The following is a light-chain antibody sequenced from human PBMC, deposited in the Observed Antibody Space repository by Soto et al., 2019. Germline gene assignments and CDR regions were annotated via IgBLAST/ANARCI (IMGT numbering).Light chain of an antibody. Sequence: EIVMTQSPATLSVSPGERATLSCRASQSVGSKLAWYQQKPGQAPRLLIHGASTRATGIPARFSGSGSGTEFTLSISSLQSEDFAVYYCQQYNNWPSWTFGQGTRVEIK. J-gene: IGKJ1*01. CDR1: QSVGSK. V-gene: IGKV3-15*01. CDR3: QQYNNWPSWT. CDR2: GAS.